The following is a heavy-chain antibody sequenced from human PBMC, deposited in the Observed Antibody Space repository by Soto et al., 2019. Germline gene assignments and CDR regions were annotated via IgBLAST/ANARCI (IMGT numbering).Heavy chain of an antibody. CDR3: VMVDIYVTPTPHDV. J-gene: IGHJ6*02. CDR1: GYIFVNYG. V-gene: IGHV1-18*01. D-gene: IGHD2-2*03. CDR2: ISPYTGNT. Sequence: QVQLVQSGDEVKKPGASVKVSCKASGYIFVNYGIAWVRQAPGQGLEWMGWISPYTGNTHSATKVQGRLTMTTDTSTHAAYRDLRSLSSDDTAVYYCVMVDIYVTPTPHDVWGQGTTVTFSS.